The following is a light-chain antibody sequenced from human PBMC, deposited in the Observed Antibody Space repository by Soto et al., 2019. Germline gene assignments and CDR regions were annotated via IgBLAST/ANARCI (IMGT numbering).Light chain of an antibody. CDR2: GAS. Sequence: EIVLTQSPGTLSLSPGEIVTLSCRASQSVSSSYLAWYQQKPGQAPRLLIYGASSRATGIPDRFSGSGSGTDFTLTISRLEPEDFAVYYCQQYGISSPLSFRGGTKVDIK. CDR1: QSVSSSY. J-gene: IGKJ4*01. V-gene: IGKV3-20*01. CDR3: QQYGISSPLS.